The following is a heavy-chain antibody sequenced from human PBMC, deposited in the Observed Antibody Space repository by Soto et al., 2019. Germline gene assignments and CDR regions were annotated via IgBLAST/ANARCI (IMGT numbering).Heavy chain of an antibody. CDR2: ISAYNGNT. Sequence: QVQLVQSGAEVKKPGASVKVSCKASGYTFTNYGISWVRQAPGQGLEWMGWISAYNGNTNYAQKLQGRVTMTTDSSTSTAYMERRSLTSDDTAVYYCARVAGSYITGEGAFDIWGQGTMVTVSS. D-gene: IGHD1-26*01. J-gene: IGHJ3*02. CDR3: ARVAGSYITGEGAFDI. CDR1: GYTFTNYG. V-gene: IGHV1-18*04.